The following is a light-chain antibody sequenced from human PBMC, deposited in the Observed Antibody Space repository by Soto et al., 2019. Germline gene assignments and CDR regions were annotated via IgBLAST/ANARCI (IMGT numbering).Light chain of an antibody. CDR2: DTS. CDR3: LLDYGGAQLV. V-gene: IGLV7-43*01. J-gene: IGLJ2*01. CDR1: AGAVTINNY. Sequence: QAVVTQEPSLTVSPGGTVTLTCASSAGAVTINNYPNWIQLKPGQAPRTLIYDTSSKHSWTPARFSGSLLGGKAALTLSGVQPEDEADDHCLLDYGGAQLVFGGGTKVTVL.